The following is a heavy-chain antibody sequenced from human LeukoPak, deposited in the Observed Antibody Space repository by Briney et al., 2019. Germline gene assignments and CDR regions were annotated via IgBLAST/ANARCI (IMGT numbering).Heavy chain of an antibody. CDR2: INAGNGNT. CDR1: GYTFTSYA. J-gene: IGHJ4*02. CDR3: ARVAGYDYVWGTYRLDY. V-gene: IGHV1-3*03. Sequence: ASLKVSCKASGYTFTSYAMHWVRQAPGQRLEWMGWINAGNGNTKYSQEFQGRVTITRDTSASTAYMELSSLRSEDMAVCYCARVAGYDYVWGTYRLDYWGQGTLVTVSS. D-gene: IGHD3-16*02.